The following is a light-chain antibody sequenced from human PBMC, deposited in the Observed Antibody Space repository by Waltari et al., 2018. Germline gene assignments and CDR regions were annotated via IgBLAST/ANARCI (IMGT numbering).Light chain of an antibody. J-gene: IGLJ1*01. CDR3: SSYTSSNTLG. CDR2: AVT. CDR1: SSDVGGYNY. Sequence: QSALTQPASVSGSPGQSITISCTGTSSDVGGYNYVSWYQQHPGKAPKLMIYAVTNRPSGVPNRFSGSRSGNTASLTISGLQAEDEADYYCSSYTSSNTLGFGTGTKVTVL. V-gene: IGLV2-14*03.